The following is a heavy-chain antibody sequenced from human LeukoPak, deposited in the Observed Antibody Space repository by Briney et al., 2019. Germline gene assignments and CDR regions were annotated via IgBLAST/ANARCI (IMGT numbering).Heavy chain of an antibody. J-gene: IGHJ5*02. CDR1: VFTFSSYW. CDR2: IKQDGSEK. CDR3: ARDRSSGENWFDP. V-gene: IGHV3-7*01. D-gene: IGHD3-16*01. Sequence: GGSLRLSCAASVFTFSSYWMSWVRQAPGKGLEWVANIKQDGSEKYYVDSVKGRFTISRDNAKNSLYLQMNSLRAEDTAVYYCARDRSSGENWFDPWGQGTLVTVSS.